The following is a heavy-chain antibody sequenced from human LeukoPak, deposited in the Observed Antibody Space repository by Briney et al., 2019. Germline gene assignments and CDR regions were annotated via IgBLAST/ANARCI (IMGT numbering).Heavy chain of an antibody. CDR2: ISYDGSNK. CDR3: ASPETEEDPRASSWDFDY. Sequence: GGSLRLSCAASGFTFSSYAMHWVRQAPGKGLEWVAVISYDGSNKYYADSVKGRFTISGGNSKNTLYLQMNSLRAEDTAVYYCASPETEEDPRASSWDFDYWGQGTLVTVSS. D-gene: IGHD6-13*01. CDR1: GFTFSSYA. J-gene: IGHJ4*02. V-gene: IGHV3-30-3*01.